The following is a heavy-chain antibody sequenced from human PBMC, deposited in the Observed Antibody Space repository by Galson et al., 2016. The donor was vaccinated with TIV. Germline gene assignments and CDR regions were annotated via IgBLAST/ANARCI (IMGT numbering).Heavy chain of an antibody. CDR3: AREGWVTGVADY. CDR1: GYSISSGYY. D-gene: IGHD2-21*02. V-gene: IGHV4-38-2*02. J-gene: IGHJ4*02. CDR2: IYPSGST. Sequence: SETLSLTCAVSGYSISSGYYWGWMRQPPGKGLEWIGNIYPSGSTYYNPSLKSRVTISVDTSKNQFSLKLSSVTAADTAVYYCAREGWVTGVADYWGQGTLVTVSS.